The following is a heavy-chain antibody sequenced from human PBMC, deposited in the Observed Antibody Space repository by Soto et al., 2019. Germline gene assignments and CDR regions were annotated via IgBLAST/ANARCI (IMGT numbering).Heavy chain of an antibody. CDR2: IKQGGSEK. CDR1: GFTFSTNW. Sequence: EVQLVESGGGLVQPGGSLRLSCGASGFTFSTNWMSWVRQAPGKGLEWVANIKQGGSEKYYVDSVKGRFTITRDDARNSVYLQMNSLRAEDTAVYYCARGRVPWDVCGQGTTVTVSS. V-gene: IGHV3-7*01. D-gene: IGHD3-10*01. CDR3: ARGRVPWDV. J-gene: IGHJ6*02.